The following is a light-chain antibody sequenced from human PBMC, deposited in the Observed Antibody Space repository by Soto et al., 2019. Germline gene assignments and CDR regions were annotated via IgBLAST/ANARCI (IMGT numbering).Light chain of an antibody. V-gene: IGKV3-15*01. CDR3: QQYVSSPRT. CDR1: QSISII. J-gene: IGKJ1*01. CDR2: GAS. Sequence: EIVMTQSPATLSVSPGERATLSCRASQSISIILAWYQQRPGQAPRLLMYGASTRAAGVPARFSGSGSGTEFTLTISSLQSEDFAVYYCQQYVSSPRTFGQGTKVEIK.